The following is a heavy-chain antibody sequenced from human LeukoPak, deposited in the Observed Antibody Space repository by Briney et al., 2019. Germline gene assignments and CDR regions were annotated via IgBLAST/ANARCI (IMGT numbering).Heavy chain of an antibody. CDR2: TYYSSKWYD. CDR1: GDSFSSNSVT. J-gene: IGHJ4*02. V-gene: IGHV6-1*01. CDR3: ARVLTAGNQYYFDY. D-gene: IGHD6-13*01. Sequence: SQTLSLTCAISGDSFSSNSVTWNWIRQSPSRGLEWLGRTYYSSKWYDDYAISVKSRITINPDTSKNQFSLQLNSVTPEDTAVYYCARVLTAGNQYYFDYWGQGTLVTVSS.